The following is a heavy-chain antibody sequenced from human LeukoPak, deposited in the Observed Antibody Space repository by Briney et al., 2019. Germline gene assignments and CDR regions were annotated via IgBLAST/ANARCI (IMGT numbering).Heavy chain of an antibody. CDR1: GFTFGGFG. Sequence: GGSLRLSCAASGFTFGGFGMIWVRQAPGKGLEWVSYISDTSSLTDYADSMKGRFTISRDNAKKSLSLQLNSLRDEDSAVYFCAKVIRGGYGMDVWGQGTTVTVSS. J-gene: IGHJ6*02. CDR3: AKVIRGGYGMDV. CDR2: ISDTSSLT. V-gene: IGHV3-48*02. D-gene: IGHD3-10*01.